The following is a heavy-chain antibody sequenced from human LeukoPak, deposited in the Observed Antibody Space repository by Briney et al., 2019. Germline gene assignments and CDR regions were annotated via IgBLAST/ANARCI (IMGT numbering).Heavy chain of an antibody. V-gene: IGHV3-30*02. CDR1: GFTFSSYG. CDR2: IRYDGSNK. Sequence: GGSLRLSCAASGFTFSSYGMHWDRQAPGKGLEWVAFIRYDGSNKYYADSVKGRFTISRDNSKNTLYLQMNSLRAEDTAVYYCAKDPQRGYSYAFDIWGQGAVVTVSS. D-gene: IGHD5-18*01. CDR3: AKDPQRGYSYAFDI. J-gene: IGHJ3*02.